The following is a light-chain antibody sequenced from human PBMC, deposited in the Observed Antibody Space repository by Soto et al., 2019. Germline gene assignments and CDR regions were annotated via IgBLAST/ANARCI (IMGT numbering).Light chain of an antibody. J-gene: IGKJ3*01. CDR2: AAS. V-gene: IGKV1-39*01. CDR3: QESISNLGT. CDR1: QDISNY. Sequence: DIQMTQSPSSLSASVGDRVTITCQASQDISNYLNWYQQKPGKAPKVLIYAASSLPSGVPSRFSGSGSGTEFTLTINSLQREDFATYYCQESISNLGTFGPGTTVDIK.